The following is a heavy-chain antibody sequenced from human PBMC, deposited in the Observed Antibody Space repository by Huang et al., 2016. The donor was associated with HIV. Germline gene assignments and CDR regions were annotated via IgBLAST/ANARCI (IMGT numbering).Heavy chain of an antibody. CDR2: IYDSGCT. J-gene: IGHJ5*02. CDR3: ARRKLGEHEWFDP. D-gene: IGHD1-26*01. V-gene: IGHV4-39*01. Sequence: QLQLQESGPGLVKPSETLSLTCTVSGGSISSRSYYWGWIRQPPGKGLEWIGSIYDSGCTYDNRSLRVRVTISVYTSKNQFALKLSSGAAADTAVYYCARRKLGEHEWFDPWGQGTLVTVSS. CDR1: GGSISSRSYY.